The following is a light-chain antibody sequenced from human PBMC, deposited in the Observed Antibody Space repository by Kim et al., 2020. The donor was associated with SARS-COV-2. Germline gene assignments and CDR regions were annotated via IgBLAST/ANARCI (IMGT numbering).Light chain of an antibody. CDR1: SSDVGGYNY. V-gene: IGLV2-14*03. CDR3: SSYTSSSTLSVV. J-gene: IGLJ2*01. Sequence: ITISCTGTSSDVGGYNYVTWYQQHPGKAPKLMIYDVSNRPSWVSNRFSGSKSGNTASLTISGLQAEDEADYYCSSYTSSSTLSVVFGGGTQLTVL. CDR2: DVS.